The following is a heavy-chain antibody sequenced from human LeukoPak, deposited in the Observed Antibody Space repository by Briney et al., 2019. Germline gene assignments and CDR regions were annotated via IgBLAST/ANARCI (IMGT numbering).Heavy chain of an antibody. V-gene: IGHV3-9*01. D-gene: IGHD6-13*01. Sequence: GRSLGLSCAASGFTFDDYAMHWVRQAPGKGLEWVSGISWNSGSIGYADSVKGRFTISRDNAKNSLYLQMNSLRAEDTALYYCAKGVSYSSSEGAFDIWGQGTMVAVSS. CDR1: GFTFDDYA. CDR3: AKGVSYSSSEGAFDI. J-gene: IGHJ3*02. CDR2: ISWNSGSI.